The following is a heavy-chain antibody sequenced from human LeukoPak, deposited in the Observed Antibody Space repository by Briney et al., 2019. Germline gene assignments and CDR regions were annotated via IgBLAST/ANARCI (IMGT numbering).Heavy chain of an antibody. CDR3: ARRAYGDYDNYFDY. D-gene: IGHD4-17*01. V-gene: IGHV3-33*01. CDR2: IWYDGSNK. CDR1: GFTFSSNG. J-gene: IGHJ4*02. Sequence: GRSLRLSCPASGFTFSSNGMHWVRQAPGKGMEWVAVIWYDGSNKYYADSVKGRFTISRDNSKNTLYLQMSSLRAEDTAVYYCARRAYGDYDNYFDYWGQGTLVTVSS.